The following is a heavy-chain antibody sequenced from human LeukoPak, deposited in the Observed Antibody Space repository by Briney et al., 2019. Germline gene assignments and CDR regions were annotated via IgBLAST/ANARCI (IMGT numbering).Heavy chain of an antibody. CDR1: GYSFTSYW. J-gene: IGHJ5*02. Sequence: GESLKISCKGSGYSFTSYWIGWVRQMPGKGREWMGIIYPGDSDTRYSPSFQGQVTISADKSISTAYLQWSSLKASDTAMYYCARSPLIYYDSSGYSSLNWFDPWGQGTLVTVSS. CDR2: IYPGDSDT. CDR3: ARSPLIYYDSSGYSSLNWFDP. D-gene: IGHD3-22*01. V-gene: IGHV5-51*01.